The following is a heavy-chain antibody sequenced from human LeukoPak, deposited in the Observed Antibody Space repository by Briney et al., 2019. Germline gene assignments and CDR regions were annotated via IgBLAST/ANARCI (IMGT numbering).Heavy chain of an antibody. CDR3: ARDRDPGYYDTNGYRRVNAFDI. D-gene: IGHD3-22*01. CDR2: LTTSGSTK. V-gene: IGHV3-48*03. CDR1: GFTFSNYE. Sequence: GGSLRLSCAASGFTFSNYEMNWVRQAPGKGLEWISYLTTSGSTKYYADSVKGRFTISRDNAKNSLFLQMNSLRAEDTAVYYCARDRDPGYYDTNGYRRVNAFDIWGQGTMVTVSS. J-gene: IGHJ3*02.